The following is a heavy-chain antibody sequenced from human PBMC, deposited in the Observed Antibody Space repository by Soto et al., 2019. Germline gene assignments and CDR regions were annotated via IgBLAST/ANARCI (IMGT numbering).Heavy chain of an antibody. CDR3: ERPPGGSSSLDIYDYYYDGMDV. V-gene: IGHV1-69*01. D-gene: IGHD2-15*01. Sequence: QVQLVQSGAEVKKPGSSVKVSCKAPVCTFSSYAISWVRQAPGQGLEWMGGIIPIFGTANYAQKFQGRVTITEDESTSKGYMELSSMRSEDTAVYDCERPPGGSSSLDIYDYYYDGMDVWGQGAKVTGSS. J-gene: IGHJ6*02. CDR2: IIPIFGTA. CDR1: VCTFSSYA.